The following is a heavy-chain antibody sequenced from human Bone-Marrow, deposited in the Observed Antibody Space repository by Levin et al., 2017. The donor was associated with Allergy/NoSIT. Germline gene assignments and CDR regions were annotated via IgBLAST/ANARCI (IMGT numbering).Heavy chain of an antibody. D-gene: IGHD3-3*01. J-gene: IGHJ6*02. CDR3: AKVEPGVTTLGGLKPLGGGMDV. CDR1: GFTFSNYA. Sequence: GGSLRLSCVASGFTFSNYAMTWVRQAPGKGLEWVSSFSVSGGSTYYADSVTGRFTISRDNYKNTLYLQMNSLSAEDTAIYYCAKVEPGVTTLGGLKPLGGGMDVWGQGTTVTVSS. V-gene: IGHV3-23*01. CDR2: FSVSGGST.